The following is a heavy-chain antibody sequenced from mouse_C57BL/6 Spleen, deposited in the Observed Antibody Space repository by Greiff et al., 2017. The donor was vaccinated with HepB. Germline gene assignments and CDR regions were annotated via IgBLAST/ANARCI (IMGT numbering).Heavy chain of an antibody. Sequence: EVKLVESGGGLVKPGGSLKLSCAASGFTFSDYGMHWVRQAPEKGLEWVAYISSGSSTIYYADTVKGRFTISRDNAKNTLFLQMTSLRSEDTAMYYCASSPYYYGSSLFAYWGQGTLVTVSA. CDR2: ISSGSSTI. D-gene: IGHD1-1*01. CDR3: ASSPYYYGSSLFAY. CDR1: GFTFSDYG. V-gene: IGHV5-17*01. J-gene: IGHJ3*01.